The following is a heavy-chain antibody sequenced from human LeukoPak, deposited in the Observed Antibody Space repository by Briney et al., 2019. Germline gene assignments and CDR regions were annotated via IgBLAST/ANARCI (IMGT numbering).Heavy chain of an antibody. V-gene: IGHV4-4*07. CDR2: IYTSGST. CDR3: ARQLYYDILTGDYYFDY. CDR1: GGSISSYY. J-gene: IGHJ4*02. Sequence: SETLSLTCTVSGGSISSYYWSWIRQPAGKGLEWIGRIYTSGSTNYNPSLKSRVTMSVDTSKNQFSLKLSSVTAADTAVYYCARQLYYDILTGDYYFDYWGQGTLVTVSS. D-gene: IGHD3-9*01.